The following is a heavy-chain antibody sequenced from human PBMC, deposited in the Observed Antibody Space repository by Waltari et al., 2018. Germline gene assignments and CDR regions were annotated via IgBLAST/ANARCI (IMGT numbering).Heavy chain of an antibody. D-gene: IGHD3-22*01. J-gene: IGHJ4*02. CDR2: IHHSGTT. CDR3: ARGDLHYGSSGFFY. V-gene: IGHV4-34*01. CDR1: GGSFNDYY. Sequence: QVQLHQWGAGLLKPSETLSLTCGVSGGSFNDYYWTWIRQPPGKGLEWIGEIHHSGTTDYNPSLNSRLTMSVGTSKKQISLKMSSVTAADTAVYYCARGDLHYGSSGFFYWGQGALVTVSS.